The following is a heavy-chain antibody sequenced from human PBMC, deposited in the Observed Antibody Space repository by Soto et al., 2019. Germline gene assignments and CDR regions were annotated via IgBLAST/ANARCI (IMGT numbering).Heavy chain of an antibody. CDR1: DGSISSHD. Sequence: TSQTLSLTNTVADGSISSHDWSWIRQPPGKGLEWIGYIYYSGSTNYNPSLKSRVTISVDTSKNQFSLKLSSVTAADTAVYYCARDNGYSYGYTLDHWGQGTLVTVSS. CDR3: ARDNGYSYGYTLDH. J-gene: IGHJ4*02. V-gene: IGHV4-59*11. D-gene: IGHD5-18*01. CDR2: IYYSGST.